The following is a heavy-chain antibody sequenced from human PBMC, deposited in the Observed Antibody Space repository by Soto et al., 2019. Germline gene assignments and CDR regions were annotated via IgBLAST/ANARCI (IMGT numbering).Heavy chain of an antibody. CDR3: ARVDSGSPL. V-gene: IGHV3-30-3*01. CDR1: GFTFSSYA. D-gene: IGHD1-26*01. Sequence: ESGGGVVQPGRSLRLSCAASGFTFSSYAMHWVRQAPGKGLEWVAVISYDGSNKYYADSVKGRFTISRDNSKNTLYLQMNSLRAEDTAVYYCARVDSGSPLWGQGTLVTVSS. J-gene: IGHJ4*02. CDR2: ISYDGSNK.